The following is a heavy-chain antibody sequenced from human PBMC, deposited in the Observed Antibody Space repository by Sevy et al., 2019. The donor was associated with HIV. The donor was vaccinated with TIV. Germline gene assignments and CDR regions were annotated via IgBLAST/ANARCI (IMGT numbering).Heavy chain of an antibody. Sequence: GWSLRLSCAASGFTFSSYSMNWVRQAPGKGLEWVSSISSSSSYIYYADSVKGRFTISRDNAKNSLYLQMNSLRAEDTAVYYCARGVAAAGNWFDPWVQGTLVTVSS. V-gene: IGHV3-21*01. CDR1: GFTFSSYS. J-gene: IGHJ5*02. D-gene: IGHD6-13*01. CDR2: ISSSSSYI. CDR3: ARGVAAAGNWFDP.